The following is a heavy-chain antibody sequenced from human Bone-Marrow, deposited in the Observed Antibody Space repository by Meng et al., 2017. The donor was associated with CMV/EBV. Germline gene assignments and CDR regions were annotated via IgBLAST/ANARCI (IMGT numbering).Heavy chain of an antibody. V-gene: IGHV3-23*01. Sequence: GESLKISCAASGFTFSSYAMSWVRQAPGKGLEWVSAISGSGGSTYYADSVKGRFTTSRNNSKNMLLLQMNSLRAEDTAVYYCAKEGDSSFFSYYYGMDVWGQGTTVTVSS. CDR1: GFTFSSYA. CDR3: AKEGDSSFFSYYYGMDV. CDR2: ISGSGGST. D-gene: IGHD6-19*01. J-gene: IGHJ6*02.